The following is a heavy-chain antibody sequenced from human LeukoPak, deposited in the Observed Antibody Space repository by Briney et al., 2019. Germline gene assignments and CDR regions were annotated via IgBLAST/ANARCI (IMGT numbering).Heavy chain of an antibody. CDR2: ISGSGGST. CDR3: ARDRDYGSGSNGMDV. D-gene: IGHD3-10*01. J-gene: IGHJ6*02. Sequence: QPGGSLRLSCAASGFTFSSYAMSWVRQAPGKGLEWVSAISGSGGSTYYADSVKGRFTISRDNSKNTLYLQMNSLRAEDTAVYYCARDRDYGSGSNGMDVWGQGTTVTVSS. CDR1: GFTFSSYA. V-gene: IGHV3-23*01.